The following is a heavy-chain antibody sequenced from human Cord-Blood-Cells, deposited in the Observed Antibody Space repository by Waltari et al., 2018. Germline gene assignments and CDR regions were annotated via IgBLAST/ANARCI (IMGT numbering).Heavy chain of an antibody. CDR2: ISSSSSYI. J-gene: IGHJ4*02. Sequence: EVQLVESGGGLVKPGGSLRLSCAASGFTFSSYSMNWVRQAPGKGLEWVSSISSSSSYIYYADSGKGRFTISRDNAKNSLYLQMSSLRAEDTAVYYCARGGGYCSSTSCYYFDYWGQGTLVTVSS. CDR3: ARGGGYCSSTSCYYFDY. D-gene: IGHD2-2*01. CDR1: GFTFSSYS. V-gene: IGHV3-21*01.